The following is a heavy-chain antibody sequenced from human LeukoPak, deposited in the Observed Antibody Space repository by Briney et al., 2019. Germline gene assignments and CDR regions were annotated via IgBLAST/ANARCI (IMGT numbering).Heavy chain of an antibody. CDR2: IYYSGGT. CDR3: ARVAHAFDI. Sequence: PSETLSLTCTVSGGSISSYYWSWIRQPPGKGLEWIGYIYYSGGTNYNPSLKSRVTISVDTSKNQFSLKLSSVTAADTAVYYCARVAHAFDIWGQGTMVTVSS. J-gene: IGHJ3*02. V-gene: IGHV4-59*08. CDR1: GGSISSYY.